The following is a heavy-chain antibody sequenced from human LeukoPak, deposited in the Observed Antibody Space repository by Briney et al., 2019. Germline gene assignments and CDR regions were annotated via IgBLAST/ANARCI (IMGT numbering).Heavy chain of an antibody. CDR2: INHSGST. CDR1: GGSFSGYY. J-gene: IGHJ4*02. D-gene: IGHD6-13*01. Sequence: PSETLSLTCAVYGGSFSGYYWSWIRQPPGKGLEWFGEINHSGSTNYNPSLKSRVTISVDTSKNQFSLKLSSVTAADTAVYYCARAWYSSSWLDYWGQGTLVTVSS. V-gene: IGHV4-34*01. CDR3: ARAWYSSSWLDY.